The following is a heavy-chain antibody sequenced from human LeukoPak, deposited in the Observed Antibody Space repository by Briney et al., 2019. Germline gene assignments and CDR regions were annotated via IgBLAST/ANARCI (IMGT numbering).Heavy chain of an antibody. CDR2: IYHSGST. D-gene: IGHD6-13*01. CDR3: ARDREAAGSSDFDY. CDR1: GGSISSSNW. Sequence: SGTLSLTCAVSGGSISSSNWWSWVRQPPGKGLEWIGQIYHSGSTNYNPSLKSRVTISVDTSKNQFSLKLSSVTAADTAVYYCARDREAAGSSDFDYWGQGTLVTVSS. V-gene: IGHV4-4*02. J-gene: IGHJ4*02.